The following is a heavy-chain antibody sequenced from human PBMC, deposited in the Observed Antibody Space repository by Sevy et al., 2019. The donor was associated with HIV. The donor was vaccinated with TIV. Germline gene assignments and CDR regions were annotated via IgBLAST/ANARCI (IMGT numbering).Heavy chain of an antibody. D-gene: IGHD6-6*01. J-gene: IGHJ4*02. V-gene: IGHV3-30*04. CDR2: ISYHGRNQ. Sequence: GGSLRLSCAASGFTFSDYAIHWVRQAPGKGLEWLAVISYHGRNQFYADSVRGRFTISRDDSKNTVYLQLNSLRPDDTAVYYCARKQFVLPFDYWGQGTLVTVSS. CDR1: GFTFSDYA. CDR3: ARKQFVLPFDY.